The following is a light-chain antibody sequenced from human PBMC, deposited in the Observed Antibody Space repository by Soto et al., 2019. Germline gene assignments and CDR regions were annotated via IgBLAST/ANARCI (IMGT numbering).Light chain of an antibody. J-gene: IGLJ2*01. CDR3: SSYTKSSTLGV. V-gene: IGLV2-14*01. CDR2: EVS. CDR1: SSDVGGYNY. Sequence: QSALTQPASVSGSPGPSITISCTGTSSDVGGYNYVSWYQQHPAKAPKLMIFEVSNRPSGVSNRFSGSKSGNTASLTISGLQAEDEADYYCSSYTKSSTLGVFGGGTKVTVL.